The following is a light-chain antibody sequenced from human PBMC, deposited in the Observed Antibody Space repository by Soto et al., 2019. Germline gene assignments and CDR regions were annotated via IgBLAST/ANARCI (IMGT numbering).Light chain of an antibody. J-gene: IGKJ2*01. CDR3: QQRSNWLYT. V-gene: IGKV3-11*01. CDR1: QSVSSY. CDR2: DAS. Sequence: EIVLTQSPATLSLSPGERATLSCRASQSVSSYLAWYQQKPGQAPRLLIYDASNRATGIPARLSGSGSGTDFTLTISSLVPEDFAFYYCQQRSNWLYTFGQGTKLEIK.